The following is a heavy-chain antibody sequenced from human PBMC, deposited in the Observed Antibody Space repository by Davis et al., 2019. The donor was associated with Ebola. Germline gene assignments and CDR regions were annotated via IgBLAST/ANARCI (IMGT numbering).Heavy chain of an antibody. V-gene: IGHV1-2*06. D-gene: IGHD2-21*02. CDR1: GSSYG. Sequence: ASVKVSCKASGSSYGISWVRQAPGQGLEWMGRINPYNSGTNYAQKFQGRVTMTRDTSISTAYMELSSLRTDDTAVYYCARVRYCGGDCSRHYYYGMDVWGKGATVTVSS. J-gene: IGHJ6*04. CDR2: INPYNSGT. CDR3: ARVRYCGGDCSRHYYYGMDV.